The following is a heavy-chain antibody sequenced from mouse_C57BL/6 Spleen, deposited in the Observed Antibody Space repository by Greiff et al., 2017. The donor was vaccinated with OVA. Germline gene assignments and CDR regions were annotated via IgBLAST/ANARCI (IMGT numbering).Heavy chain of an antibody. D-gene: IGHD1-1*01. J-gene: IGHJ3*01. CDR3: ARSGGYYGSPAWFAY. CDR2: INPSTGGT. Sequence: EVQVVESGPELVKPGASVKISCKASGYSFTGYYMNWVKQSPEKSLEWIGEINPSTGGTTYNQTFKAKATLTVDKSSSTAYMQLKSLTSEDSAVYYGARSGGYYGSPAWFAYWGQGTPVTVSA. V-gene: IGHV1-42*01. CDR1: GYSFTGYY.